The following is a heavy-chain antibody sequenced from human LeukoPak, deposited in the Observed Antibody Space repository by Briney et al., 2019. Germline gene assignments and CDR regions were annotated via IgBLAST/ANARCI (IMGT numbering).Heavy chain of an antibody. J-gene: IGHJ5*02. V-gene: IGHV3-23*01. CDR3: AKAAKIVGATRGNWFDP. D-gene: IGHD1-26*01. Sequence: GGSLRLSCAASGFTFSSYAMSWVRQASGKGLEWVSAISGSGGSTYYADSVKGRFTISRDNSKNTLYLQMNSLRAEDTAVYYCAKAAKIVGATRGNWFDPWGQGTLVTVSS. CDR1: GFTFSSYA. CDR2: ISGSGGST.